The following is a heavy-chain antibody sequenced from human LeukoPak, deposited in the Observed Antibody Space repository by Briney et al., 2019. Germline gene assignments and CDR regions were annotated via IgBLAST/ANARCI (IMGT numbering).Heavy chain of an antibody. Sequence: SETLSLTCTVSGGSISSSSYYWGWIRQPPGKGLEWIGSIYYGGSTYYNSSLKSRVTISVDTSKNQFSLRVSSVTAADTAVYYCARDAWHQLSRRNYYAMDVWGQGTTVTVSS. CDR1: GGSISSSSYY. CDR2: IYYGGST. J-gene: IGHJ6*02. CDR3: ARDAWHQLSRRNYYAMDV. D-gene: IGHD2-2*01. V-gene: IGHV4-39*07.